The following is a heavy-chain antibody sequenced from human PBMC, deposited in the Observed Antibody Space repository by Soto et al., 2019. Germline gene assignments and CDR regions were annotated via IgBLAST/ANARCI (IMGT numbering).Heavy chain of an antibody. D-gene: IGHD2-15*01. CDR1: GGTFSSYA. CDR2: IIPICGTA. J-gene: IGHJ4*02. V-gene: IGHV1-69*01. CDR3: ARDIKRGYCSGGSCYAGDY. Sequence: QVQLVQSGAEVKKPGSSVKVSCKASGGTFSSYAISWVRQAPGQGLEWMGGIIPICGTANYAQKFQGRVTITADESTSTAYMELSSLRSEDTAVYYCARDIKRGYCSGGSCYAGDYWGQGTLVTVSS.